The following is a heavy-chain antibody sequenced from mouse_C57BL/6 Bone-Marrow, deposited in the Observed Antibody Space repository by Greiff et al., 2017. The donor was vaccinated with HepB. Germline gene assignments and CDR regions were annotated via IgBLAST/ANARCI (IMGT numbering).Heavy chain of an antibody. V-gene: IGHV5-17*02. Sequence: EVKLVESGGGLVQPGGSRKLSCAASGFTFSSFGMHWVRQAPEKGLEWVAFISNGGNTIYYADTLKGRFTVSRDNPRNTLFLQITSLRSEDTAIYYCGRGDYWGQGTTLTVSS. CDR3: GRGDY. CDR1: GFTFSSFG. CDR2: ISNGGNTI. J-gene: IGHJ2*01.